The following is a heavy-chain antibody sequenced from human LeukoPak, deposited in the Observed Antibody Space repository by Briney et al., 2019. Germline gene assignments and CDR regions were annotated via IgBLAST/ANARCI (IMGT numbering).Heavy chain of an antibody. J-gene: IGHJ4*02. V-gene: IGHV4-4*07. CDR2: IYISGST. D-gene: IGHD3-22*01. CDR3: ASLYYDSSSGDY. CDR1: GGSISSDY. Sequence: KTSETLSLTCSVSGGSISSDYWSWIRQPAGKGLEWIGRIYISGSTNYNPSLKSRVTMSVDTSKNQFSLKLSSVTATDTAVYYCASLYYDSSSGDYWGQGTLVTVSS.